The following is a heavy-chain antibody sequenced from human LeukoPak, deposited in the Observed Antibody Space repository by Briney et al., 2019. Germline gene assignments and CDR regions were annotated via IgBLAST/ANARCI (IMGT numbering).Heavy chain of an antibody. CDR2: IKQDGSEK. J-gene: IGHJ4*02. V-gene: IGHV3-7*03. CDR3: ARSAAAGEFDY. CDR1: GFTFSSYW. Sequence: GGSLRLSCAASGFTFSSYWMSWVRQAPGKGLEWVANIKQDGSEKYYVDSVKGRFTISRDNAKNSLYLQMSSLRAEDTALYYCARSAAAGEFDYWGQGTLVTVSS. D-gene: IGHD6-13*01.